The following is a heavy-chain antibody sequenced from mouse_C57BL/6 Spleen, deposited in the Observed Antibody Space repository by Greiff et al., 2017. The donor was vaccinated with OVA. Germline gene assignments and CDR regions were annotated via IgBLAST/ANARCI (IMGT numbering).Heavy chain of an antibody. Sequence: VQLQQSGAELVKPGASVKISCKASGYAFSSYWMNWVKQRPGKGLEWIGQIHPGDGDTNYNGKFKGKATLTADKSSSTAYMQLSSLTSEDSAVYFCARAGDGYYPDYWGQGTTLTVSS. D-gene: IGHD2-3*01. J-gene: IGHJ2*01. V-gene: IGHV1-80*01. CDR2: IHPGDGDT. CDR1: GYAFSSYW. CDR3: ARAGDGYYPDY.